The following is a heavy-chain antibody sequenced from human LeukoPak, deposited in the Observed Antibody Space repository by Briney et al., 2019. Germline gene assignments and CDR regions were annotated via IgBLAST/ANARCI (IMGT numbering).Heavy chain of an antibody. Sequence: SETLSLTCTVSGGSISSYYWSLIRQPAGKGLEWSGRIYTSGSTNYNPSLKSRVTMSVDTSKNQFSLKLSSVTAADTAVYYCARGTMTTVTTAYYYYYYMDVWGKGTTVTVSS. CDR2: IYTSGST. CDR3: ARGTMTTVTTAYYYYYYMDV. CDR1: GGSISSYY. V-gene: IGHV4-4*07. J-gene: IGHJ6*03. D-gene: IGHD4-11*01.